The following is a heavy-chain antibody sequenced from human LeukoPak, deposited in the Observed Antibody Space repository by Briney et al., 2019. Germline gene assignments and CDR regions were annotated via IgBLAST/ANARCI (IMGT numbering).Heavy chain of an antibody. Sequence: SETLSLTCTVSGGSISSGSYYWSWIRQPAGKGLEWIGRIYTSGSTNYDPSLKSRVTISVDTSKNQFSLKLSSMTAADTAVYYCARAPSTIFGVITLDYFDYWGQGTLVTVSS. CDR3: ARAPSTIFGVITLDYFDY. CDR2: IYTSGST. V-gene: IGHV4-61*02. CDR1: GGSISSGSYY. J-gene: IGHJ4*02. D-gene: IGHD3-3*01.